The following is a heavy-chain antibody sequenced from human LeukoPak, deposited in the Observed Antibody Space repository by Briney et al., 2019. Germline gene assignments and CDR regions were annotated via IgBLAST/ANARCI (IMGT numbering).Heavy chain of an antibody. CDR1: GGSLDGYY. Sequence: PSETLSLTCGVYGGSLDGYYWTWIRQPPGKGLERIGEINQSGSTNYNASLKSRVSISVDTSKNQFSLNLSSVTAADRAVYYCARCEGVVRIRGEGTVVTISS. J-gene: IGHJ3*02. CDR2: INQSGST. V-gene: IGHV4-34*01. CDR3: ARCEGVVRI. D-gene: IGHD3-3*01.